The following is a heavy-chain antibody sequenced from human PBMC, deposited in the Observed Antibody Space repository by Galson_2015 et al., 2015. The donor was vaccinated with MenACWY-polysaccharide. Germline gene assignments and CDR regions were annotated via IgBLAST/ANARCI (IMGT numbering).Heavy chain of an antibody. J-gene: IGHJ4*02. CDR1: GFSLSTSGVG. V-gene: IGHV2-5*02. CDR3: ARLGSTGVGAFDY. CDR2: IYWDDEK. Sequence: PALVKPTQPLTLTCTFSGFSLSTSGVGVGWIRQPPGKALEWLALIYWDDEKRYRPSLKNRLTITKDTSKSQEVLTMTNLDPVDTATYFCARLGSTGVGAFDYWGQGSLVTVSS. D-gene: IGHD1-26*01.